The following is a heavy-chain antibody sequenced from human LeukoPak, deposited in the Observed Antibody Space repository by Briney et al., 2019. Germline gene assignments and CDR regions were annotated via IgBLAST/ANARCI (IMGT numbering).Heavy chain of an antibody. CDR3: ARVYRGIAVVPVTKRNYYYMDV. Sequence: SETLSLTCTVYGSGYSWSWIRQPPGKGLEWMGEINDSGSINYSPSLKSRVTISVDTSKNQFSLKLSSVTAADTAVYYCARVYRGIAVVPVTKRNYYYMDVWGKGTTVTVSS. D-gene: IGHD2-2*01. CDR2: INDSGSI. V-gene: IGHV4-34*01. J-gene: IGHJ6*03. CDR1: GSGYS.